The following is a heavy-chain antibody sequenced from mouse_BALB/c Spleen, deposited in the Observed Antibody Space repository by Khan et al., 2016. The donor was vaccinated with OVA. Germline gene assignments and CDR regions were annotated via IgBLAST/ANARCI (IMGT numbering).Heavy chain of an antibody. CDR3: ARAYYRYDGYYAMDY. V-gene: IGHV2-6-4*01. D-gene: IGHD2-14*01. CDR2: IWGGGGT. Sequence: VQLLETGPGLVAPSQSLSITCTVSAFSLSRYNIHWVRQPPGKGLEWLGMIWGGGGTDYNSTLKSRLNISKDNSKSQVFLKMNSLQTDDTAMYYCARAYYRYDGYYAMDYWGQGTSVTVSS. J-gene: IGHJ4*01. CDR1: AFSLSRYN.